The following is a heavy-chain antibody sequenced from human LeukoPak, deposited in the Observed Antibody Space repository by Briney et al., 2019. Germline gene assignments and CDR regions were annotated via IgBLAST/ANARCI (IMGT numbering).Heavy chain of an antibody. CDR2: IYPGDSET. D-gene: IGHD6-13*01. V-gene: IGHV5-51*01. Sequence: GESLKISCKGSGYSFTSYWIGWVRQMPGKGLEWMAIIYPGDSETRYSPSFQGQVTISVDKSISTAYLQWGSLKASDTAMYYCASKGVSSTWPFDYWGQGALVTVSS. CDR3: ASKGVSSTWPFDY. J-gene: IGHJ4*02. CDR1: GYSFTSYW.